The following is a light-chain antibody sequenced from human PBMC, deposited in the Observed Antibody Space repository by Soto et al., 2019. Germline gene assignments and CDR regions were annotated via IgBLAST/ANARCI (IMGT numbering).Light chain of an antibody. CDR3: CSYAGSDTMI. Sequence: QSALTQPASVSGSPGQSITISCTGTSSNVGSYNLVSWYQQHPGEAPKLMIYEASKRPSGVSNRFSGSKPGNTASLTISGLQAEDEADYYCCSYAGSDTMIFGGGTKVTVL. V-gene: IGLV2-23*01. CDR2: EAS. CDR1: SSNVGSYNL. J-gene: IGLJ2*01.